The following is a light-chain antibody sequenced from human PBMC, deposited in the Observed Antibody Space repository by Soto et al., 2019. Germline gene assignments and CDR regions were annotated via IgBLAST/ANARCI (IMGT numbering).Light chain of an antibody. Sequence: QLVLTQSPSASASLGASVRLTCTLSSGHSSYAIAWHRQQPEKGPRYLMKINSDGSHRKGDGIPDRFSGSSSGAERYLTISSLQSEDEADYYCQTWGTGPWVFGGGTQLTVL. CDR3: QTWGTGPWV. CDR1: SGHSSYA. CDR2: INSDGSH. J-gene: IGLJ3*02. V-gene: IGLV4-69*01.